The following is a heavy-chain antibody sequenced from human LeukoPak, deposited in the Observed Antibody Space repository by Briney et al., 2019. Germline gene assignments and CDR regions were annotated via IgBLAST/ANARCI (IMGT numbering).Heavy chain of an antibody. J-gene: IGHJ4*01. V-gene: IGHV1-69*13. CDR1: GGTFSSYV. CDR3: ARGNRMTTAVTLPY. Sequence: EASVKVSCKASGGTFSSYVISWVRQAPGQGLEWMGGIIPIFATANYAQKFQGRVTITADESTSTAYLGLSSLRSEDTAVYYCARGNRMTTAVTLPYWGQGTLVTVSS. CDR2: IIPIFATA. D-gene: IGHD4-23*01.